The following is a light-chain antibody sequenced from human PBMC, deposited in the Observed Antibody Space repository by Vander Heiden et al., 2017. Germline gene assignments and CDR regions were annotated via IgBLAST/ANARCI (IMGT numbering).Light chain of an antibody. J-gene: IGKJ1*01. CDR2: DAS. V-gene: IGKV3-11*01. CDR3: QQRSNWPPWT. CDR1: QIVSSF. Sequence: ELVLTQSPATLSLSPGERATLSCRAIQIVSSFLAWYQQKPGQAPRLLIYDASNRATGVPARFSGSGSGTDFTLTISSLEPEDLAVYYCQQRSNWPPWTFGQGTKVEIK.